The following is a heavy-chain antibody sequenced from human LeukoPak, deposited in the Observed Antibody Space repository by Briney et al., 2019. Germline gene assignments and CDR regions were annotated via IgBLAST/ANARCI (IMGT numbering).Heavy chain of an antibody. Sequence: GGSLRLSCAASGFTFDDYAMHWVRQAPGKGLEWVSGISWNSGSIGYADSVKGRFTISRDNSKNTLYLQMNSLRAEDTAVYYCARVAISLYYYDSSGYFDYWGQGTLVTVSS. V-gene: IGHV3-9*01. CDR1: GFTFDDYA. CDR2: ISWNSGSI. CDR3: ARVAISLYYYDSSGYFDY. D-gene: IGHD3-22*01. J-gene: IGHJ4*02.